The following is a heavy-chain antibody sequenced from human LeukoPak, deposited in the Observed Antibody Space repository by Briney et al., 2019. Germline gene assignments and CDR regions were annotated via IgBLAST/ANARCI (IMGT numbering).Heavy chain of an antibody. Sequence: GGSLRLSCAASGFTFSSYSMNWVRQAPGKGLEWVSSISSSSSYIYYADSVKGRFTISRDNAKNSLYLQMNSLRAEDTAVYYCARDRRGGYDLYYFDYWGQGALVTVSS. CDR2: ISSSSSYI. CDR3: ARDRRGGYDLYYFDY. CDR1: GFTFSSYS. V-gene: IGHV3-21*01. J-gene: IGHJ4*02. D-gene: IGHD5-12*01.